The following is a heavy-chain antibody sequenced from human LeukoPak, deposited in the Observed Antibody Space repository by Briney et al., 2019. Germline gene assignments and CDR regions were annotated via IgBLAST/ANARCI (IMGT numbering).Heavy chain of an antibody. D-gene: IGHD3-9*01. J-gene: IGHJ4*03. Sequence: SETLSLTCAVYGGSFSGYYWSWIRQPPGKGLEWIGEINHSGSTNYNPSLKSRVTISVDTSKNQFSLKLSSVTAADTAVYYCARDSPTGYYFDYWGQGTTVTVSS. CDR2: INHSGST. CDR1: GGSFSGYY. V-gene: IGHV4-34*01. CDR3: ARDSPTGYYFDY.